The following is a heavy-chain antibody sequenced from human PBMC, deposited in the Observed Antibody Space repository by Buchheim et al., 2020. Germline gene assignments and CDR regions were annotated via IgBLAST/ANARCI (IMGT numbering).Heavy chain of an antibody. Sequence: EVQLVQSGAEVKKPGESLRISCKGSGYSFTSYWISWVRQMPGKGLEWMGRIDPSDSYTSYSPSFQGHVTISADKSISTAYPQWSSLKASDSAMYYCARHSSCSSGSCHVWVWFGPWGQGTL. V-gene: IGHV5-10-1*03. CDR3: ARHSSCSSGSCHVWVWFGP. D-gene: IGHD2-15*01. CDR1: GYSFTSYW. J-gene: IGHJ5*02. CDR2: IDPSDSYT.